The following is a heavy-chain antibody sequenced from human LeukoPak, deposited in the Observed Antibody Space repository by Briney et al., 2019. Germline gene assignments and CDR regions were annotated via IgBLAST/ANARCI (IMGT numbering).Heavy chain of an antibody. J-gene: IGHJ4*02. D-gene: IGHD5-24*01. V-gene: IGHV3-74*01. CDR2: VKGAGTFT. Sequence: GGSLRLSCAASGFTFSNYWMHWVRQAPGKGLVWVSRVKGAGTFTNYADSVKGRFTISRDNAKYTLYLQRHSLRAEDTAIYYCVRDGDDYNFDYWGQGSLVTVSS. CDR3: VRDGDDYNFDY. CDR1: GFTFSNYW.